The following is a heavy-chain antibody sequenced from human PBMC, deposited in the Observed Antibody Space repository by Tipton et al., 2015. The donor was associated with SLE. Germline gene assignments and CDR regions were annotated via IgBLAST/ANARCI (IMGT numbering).Heavy chain of an antibody. J-gene: IGHJ5*02. D-gene: IGHD4-17*01. V-gene: IGHV3-43*01. CDR1: GFTFSSYE. CDR2: IARDGANT. Sequence: SLRLSCAASGFTFSSYEMNWVRQAPGKGLEWVALIARDGANTYYAASVRGRFTISRDSTERSLFLQMNSLRTEDTALYYCAKLGGIGDYESEASWGQGTLVTVSS. CDR3: AKLGGIGDYESEAS.